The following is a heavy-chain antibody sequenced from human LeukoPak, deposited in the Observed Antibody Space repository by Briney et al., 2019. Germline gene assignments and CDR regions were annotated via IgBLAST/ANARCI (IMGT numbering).Heavy chain of an antibody. V-gene: IGHV3-23*01. D-gene: IGHD6-19*01. CDR1: GFTFSSYA. Sequence: GGSLRLSCAASGFTFSSYAMSWVRQAPGKGLEWVSAISGSDSTYYADSVKGRFTISRDNSKNTLCLQMNSLRAEDTAVYYCARERPGSGWRSIDYWGQGTLVTVSS. CDR2: ISGSDST. CDR3: ARERPGSGWRSIDY. J-gene: IGHJ4*02.